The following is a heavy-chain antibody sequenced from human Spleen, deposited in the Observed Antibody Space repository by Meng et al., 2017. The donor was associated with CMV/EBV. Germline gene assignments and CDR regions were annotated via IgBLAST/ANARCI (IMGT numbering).Heavy chain of an antibody. CDR3: AKRGSGWSEFFDY. V-gene: IGHV3-23*01. CDR2: ISASGGST. CDR1: GFPFSSYA. Sequence: AVSGFPFSSYAMRWVRQAPGKGLEWVSAISASGGSTFYADSVKGRFTIFRDNSKNTLYLQMNSLRAEDTAIYYCAKRGSGWSEFFDYWGQGTLVTVSS. J-gene: IGHJ4*02. D-gene: IGHD6-19*01.